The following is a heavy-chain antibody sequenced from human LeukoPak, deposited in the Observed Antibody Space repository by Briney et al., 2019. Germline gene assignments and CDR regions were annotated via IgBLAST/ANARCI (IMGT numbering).Heavy chain of an antibody. CDR2: IYTSGST. J-gene: IGHJ4*02. CDR3: ARCSSTRYANFDS. V-gene: IGHV4-4*09. Sequence: TSETLSLTCTVSGGFISSYYWSWIRQPPGKGLEWIGYIYTSGSTNYNPSLKSRVTISIDTSQNQFPLNLTSVTAADTAVYYCARCSSTRYANFDSWGQGTLVTVSS. D-gene: IGHD6-13*01. CDR1: GGFISSYY.